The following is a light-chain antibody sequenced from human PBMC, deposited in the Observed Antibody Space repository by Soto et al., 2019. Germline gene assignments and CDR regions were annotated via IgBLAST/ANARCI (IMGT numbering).Light chain of an antibody. CDR3: QQYDNLLALT. CDR1: QDISKY. CDR2: DAS. Sequence: DIQMTQSPSSLSASVGDRVTIACQASQDISKYLNWYQFRPGQAPKLLIYDASNLETGVPSRVRGSGSGTHFSLTITSLQPEDVSTYYCQQYDNLLALTFGGGTKVQIK. V-gene: IGKV1-33*01. J-gene: IGKJ4*01.